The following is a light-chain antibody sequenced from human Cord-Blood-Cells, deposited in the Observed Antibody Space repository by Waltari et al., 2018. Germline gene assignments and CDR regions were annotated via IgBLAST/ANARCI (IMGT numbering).Light chain of an antibody. J-gene: IGKJ3*01. CDR3: MQALQTPFT. Sequence: DIVMTQSPLSLPVTPGEPASISCRSSQSLPHSNGYNYLDWYLQKPGQSPQLLIYLGSNRASGGPDRFSGSGSGTDFTLKISRVEAEDVGVYYCMQALQTPFTFGPGTKVDIK. CDR1: QSLPHSNGYNY. CDR2: LGS. V-gene: IGKV2-28*01.